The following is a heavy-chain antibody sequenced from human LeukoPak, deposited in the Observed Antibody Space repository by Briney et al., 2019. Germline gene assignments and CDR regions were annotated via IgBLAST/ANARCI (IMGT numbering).Heavy chain of an antibody. D-gene: IGHD1-14*01. CDR1: GFTFGDYA. J-gene: IGHJ4*02. CDR2: VRSTPHGGTT. Sequence: GGSLRLSCTASGFTFGDYAMSWFRQAPGKGLEWVGFVRSTPHGGTTEYAASVKGRFTISRDDSKSIAYLQMNSLKTEDTAMYYCSKDRREWIDGTPHWGQGTLVTVSS. V-gene: IGHV3-49*03. CDR3: SKDRREWIDGTPH.